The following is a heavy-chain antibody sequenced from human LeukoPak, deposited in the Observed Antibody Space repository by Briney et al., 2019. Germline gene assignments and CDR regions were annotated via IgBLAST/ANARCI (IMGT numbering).Heavy chain of an antibody. D-gene: IGHD1-26*01. CDR1: GFTFSSNW. V-gene: IGHV3-74*01. CDR3: VRDLGGRSGH. J-gene: IGHJ4*02. Sequence: GGSLRLSCAASGFTFSSNWMHWVRQAPGKGLVWVSRINEDGSTTNYADSVKGRSTIFRGNAKNTLYLQMNSLSAEDTAVYYCVRDLGGRSGHWGQGTLVTVSS. CDR2: INEDGSTT.